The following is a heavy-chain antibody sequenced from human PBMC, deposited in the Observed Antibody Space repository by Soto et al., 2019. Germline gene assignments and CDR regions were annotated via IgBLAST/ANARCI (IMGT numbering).Heavy chain of an antibody. V-gene: IGHV3-30*03. Sequence: GGSLRLSCEASGFTFISYGMHWVRQAPGKGLEWVAAISYHGSNRYYADSEKGRFTISRDNSKNTLYLQMNSLRAEDTAVYYCARDLGRFGEWGIDYWGQGTLVTVSS. CDR3: ARDLGRFGEWGIDY. D-gene: IGHD3-10*01. J-gene: IGHJ4*02. CDR1: GFTFISYG. CDR2: ISYHGSNR.